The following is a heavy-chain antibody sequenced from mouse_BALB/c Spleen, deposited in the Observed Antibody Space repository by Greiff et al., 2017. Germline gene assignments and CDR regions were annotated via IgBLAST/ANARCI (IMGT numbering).Heavy chain of an antibody. D-gene: IGHD1-1*01. V-gene: IGHV5-4*02. J-gene: IGHJ4*01. Sequence: EVQRVESGGGLVKPGGSLKLSCAASGFTFSDYYMYWVRQTPEKRLEWVATISDGGSYTYYPDSVKGRFTISRDNAKNNLYLQMSSLKSEDTAMYYCARNYYPHYYAMDYWGQGTSVTVSS. CDR1: GFTFSDYY. CDR2: ISDGGSYT. CDR3: ARNYYPHYYAMDY.